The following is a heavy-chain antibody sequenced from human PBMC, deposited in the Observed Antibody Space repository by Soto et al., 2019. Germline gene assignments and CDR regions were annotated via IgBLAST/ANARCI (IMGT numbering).Heavy chain of an antibody. D-gene: IGHD3-16*01. CDR2: MNPGSGDT. Sequence: ASVKVSCKASGYSFTNNDVSWVRQATGQGLEWMGWMNPGSGDTGYAQKFQGRVTMTRDISIATAYLELSSLRSDDTAIYYCARMATFGSLNWFDPRGQGTMVTVYS. CDR3: ARMATFGSLNWFDP. J-gene: IGHJ5*02. CDR1: GYSFTNND. V-gene: IGHV1-8*01.